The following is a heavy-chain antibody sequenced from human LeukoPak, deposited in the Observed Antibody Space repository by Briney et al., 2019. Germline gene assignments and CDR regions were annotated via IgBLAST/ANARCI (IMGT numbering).Heavy chain of an antibody. D-gene: IGHD6-13*01. V-gene: IGHV4-38-2*02. CDR2: IHHTGST. CDR3: ARGSTSWYVGWFDP. Sequence: PSDTLTLTCSVYNYSLSSAYYWGWIRHPPGEGLEWLGPIHHTGSTDFNASLKSRVTMSIDASKNQLSLKVTSVTAADTAVYYCARGSTSWYVGWFDPWGQGTQVTVSS. J-gene: IGHJ5*02. CDR1: NYSLSSAYY.